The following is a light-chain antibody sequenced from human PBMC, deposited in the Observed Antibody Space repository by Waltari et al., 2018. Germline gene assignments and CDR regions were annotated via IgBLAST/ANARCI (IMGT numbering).Light chain of an antibody. Sequence: EIVMTQSPATLSLSPGERATLSCRASQSVTNNLAWYQQKPGQAPRLLIYRASTRATSSPARISGSGSGTEFTLTISSLQSEDFACYYCQQYNNWPLTFGGGTKVEIK. J-gene: IGKJ4*01. V-gene: IGKV3-15*01. CDR2: RAS. CDR3: QQYNNWPLT. CDR1: QSVTNN.